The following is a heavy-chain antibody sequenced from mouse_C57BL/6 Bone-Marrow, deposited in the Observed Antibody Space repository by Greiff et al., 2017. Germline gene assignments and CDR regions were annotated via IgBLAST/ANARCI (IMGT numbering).Heavy chain of an antibody. CDR3: ARRDYGSSYWYFDV. CDR1: GFSLSTSGLG. J-gene: IGHJ1*03. D-gene: IGHD1-1*01. V-gene: IGHV8-12*01. Sequence: QVTLKESGPGILQSSQTLSLTCSFSGFSLSTSGLGVSWIRQPSGKGLEWLAHIYWDDDKRSNPSLKSRLTISKDTSRNQVFLKITSVDTADTATYYCARRDYGSSYWYFDVWGTGTTVTVSS. CDR2: IYWDDDK.